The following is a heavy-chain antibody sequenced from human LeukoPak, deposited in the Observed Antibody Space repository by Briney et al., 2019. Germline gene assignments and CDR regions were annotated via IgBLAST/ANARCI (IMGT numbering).Heavy chain of an antibody. CDR3: ARMRGIRFKERTFDF. CDR1: GDSVSSGDYH. CDR2: IYQDGSA. J-gene: IGHJ4*02. V-gene: IGHV4-61*08. Sequence: PSETLSLTCTVSGDSVSSGDYHWSWLRQPPGKGLEWIGYIYQDGSADANPSLNSRVTMSVDTPRKQFSLKLTSVTAADTAVYYCARMRGIRFKERTFDFWGQGVLVTVSS. D-gene: IGHD1-1*01.